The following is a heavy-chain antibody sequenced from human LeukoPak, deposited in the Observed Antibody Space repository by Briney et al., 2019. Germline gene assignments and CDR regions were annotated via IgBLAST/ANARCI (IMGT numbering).Heavy chain of an antibody. CDR1: GYTFTGYY. CDR2: INPNSGGT. Sequence: ASVKVSCKASGYTFTGYYMHWVRQAPGQGLEWMGWINPNSGGTNYAQKFQGRVTMTRDTSISTAYMELSRLRSDDTAVYYCARALVVTNPFFDYWGQGTLVTVSS. CDR3: ARALVVTNPFFDY. D-gene: IGHD3-22*01. V-gene: IGHV1-2*02. J-gene: IGHJ4*02.